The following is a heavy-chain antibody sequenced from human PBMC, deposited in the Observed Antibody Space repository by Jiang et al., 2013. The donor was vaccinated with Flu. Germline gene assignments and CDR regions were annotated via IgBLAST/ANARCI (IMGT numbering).Heavy chain of an antibody. D-gene: IGHD5-24*01. J-gene: IGHJ4*02. CDR2: IYCSGST. Sequence: PGLVKPSETLSLTCTVSGGSISSYYWSWIRQPPGKGLEWIGYIYCSGSTNYNPSLKSRVTISVDTSKNQFSLKLSSVTAADTAVYYCARERSEMATISPYYFDYWGQGTLVTVSS. V-gene: IGHV4-59*01. CDR1: GGSISSYY. CDR3: ARERSEMATISPYYFDY.